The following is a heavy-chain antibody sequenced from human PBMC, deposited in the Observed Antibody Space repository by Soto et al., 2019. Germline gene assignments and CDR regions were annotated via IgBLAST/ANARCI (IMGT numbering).Heavy chain of an antibody. D-gene: IGHD3-9*01. CDR2: IIPILGIA. Sequence: QVQLVQSGAEVKKPGSSVKVSCKASGGTFSSYTISWVRQAPGQGLEWMGRIIPILGIANYAQKFQGRVTIPANKPTSKAKMELSSLRSGDTAVYYCARVYDILGYGMAVWAQGTTVTVSS. CDR1: GGTFSSYT. V-gene: IGHV1-69*02. CDR3: ARVYDILGYGMAV. J-gene: IGHJ6*02.